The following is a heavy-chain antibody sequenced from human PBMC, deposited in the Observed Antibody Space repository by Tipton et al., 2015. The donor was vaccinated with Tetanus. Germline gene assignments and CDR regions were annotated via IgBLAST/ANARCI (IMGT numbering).Heavy chain of an antibody. J-gene: IGHJ4*02. CDR1: GGTFSSYA. CDR3: ARTMIGY. CDR2: INPNSGGT. D-gene: IGHD3-22*01. V-gene: IGHV1-2*02. Sequence: QSGPEVKKPGSSVKVSCKASGGTFSSYAISWVRQAPGQGLEWMGGINPNSGGTNYAQKFQGRVTMTRDTSISTAYIELSRLRSDDTAVYYCARTMIGYWGQGTLVTVSS.